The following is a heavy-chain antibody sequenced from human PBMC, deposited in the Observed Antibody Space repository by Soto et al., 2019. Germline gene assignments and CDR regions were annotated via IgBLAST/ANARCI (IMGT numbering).Heavy chain of an antibody. CDR3: ARGGYYDSSGYYYSENYFDY. CDR1: GFTFSSYA. D-gene: IGHD3-22*01. J-gene: IGHJ4*02. Sequence: PGGSLRLSCAASGFTFSSYAMHWVRQAPGKGLEWVAVISYDGSNKYYADSVKGRFTISRDNSKNTLYLQMNSLRAEDTAVYYCARGGYYDSSGYYYSENYFDYWGQGTLVTVSS. CDR2: ISYDGSNK. V-gene: IGHV3-30-3*01.